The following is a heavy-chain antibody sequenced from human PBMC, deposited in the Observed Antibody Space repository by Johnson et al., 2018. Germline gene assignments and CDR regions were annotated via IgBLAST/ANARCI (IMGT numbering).Heavy chain of an antibody. V-gene: IGHV3-30*18. Sequence: QVQLVQSGGGVVQPGRSLRLSCAASGFTFSRYGMHWVRQAPGKGLEWVAVISYDGRKKYYKDSVKGRFTISRDSSKNTLYLQMNSLTAEDTAVYYCAKIRDGGVVAPGYFQHWGQGTLVTVSS. CDR1: GFTFSRYG. CDR3: AKIRDGGVVAPGYFQH. CDR2: ISYDGRKK. J-gene: IGHJ1*01. D-gene: IGHD2-8*02.